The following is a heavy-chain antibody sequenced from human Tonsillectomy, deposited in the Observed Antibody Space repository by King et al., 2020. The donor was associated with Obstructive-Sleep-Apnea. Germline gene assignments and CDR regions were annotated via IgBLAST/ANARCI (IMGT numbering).Heavy chain of an antibody. CDR2: INHSGST. V-gene: IGHV4-34*01. CDR3: ARGSGAAAVNWFDP. CDR1: GGSFSDYC. J-gene: IGHJ5*02. D-gene: IGHD6-13*01. Sequence: QVQLQQWGAGLLKPSETLSLTCAVFGGSFSDYCCSWIRQPPGKGLEGIWEINHSGSTNYHPSLKSRVTISVDTSKNQFSLKLNSVTAADTAVYYCARGSGAAAVNWFDPWGQGTLVTVSS.